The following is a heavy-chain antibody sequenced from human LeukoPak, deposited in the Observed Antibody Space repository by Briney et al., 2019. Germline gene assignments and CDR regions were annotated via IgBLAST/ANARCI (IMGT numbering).Heavy chain of an antibody. Sequence: SETLSLTCTVSGGSISSSTYNWVWIRQPPGKGLEWIGRISYSGSTYYNPSLKGRVTISVDTSKNQFSLKLISVTAADTAVYYCATVEVPGWFDPWGQGNLVTVSS. CDR2: ISYSGST. CDR3: ATVEVPGWFDP. D-gene: IGHD1-1*01. CDR1: GGSISSSTYN. J-gene: IGHJ5*02. V-gene: IGHV4-39*07.